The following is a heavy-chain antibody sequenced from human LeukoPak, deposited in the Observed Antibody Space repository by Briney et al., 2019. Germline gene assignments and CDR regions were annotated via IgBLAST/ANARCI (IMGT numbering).Heavy chain of an antibody. Sequence: SETLSLTCAVSGGSISSGGYSWSWIRQPPGKGLEWIGYIYHSGSTYYNPSLKSRVTISVDRSKNQFSLKLSSATAADTAVYYCASSYYDILTGYTHFDYWGQGTLVTVSS. CDR2: IYHSGST. CDR1: GGSISSGGYS. D-gene: IGHD3-9*01. J-gene: IGHJ4*02. V-gene: IGHV4-30-2*01. CDR3: ASSYYDILTGYTHFDY.